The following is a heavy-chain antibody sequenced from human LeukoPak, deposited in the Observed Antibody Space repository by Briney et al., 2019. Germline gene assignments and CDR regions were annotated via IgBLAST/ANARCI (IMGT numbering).Heavy chain of an antibody. Sequence: GGSLRLSCAASGFTFSSYSMNWVRQAPGKGLEWVANIKQDGSEKYYVDSVKGRFTISRDNAKNSLYLQMNSLRAEDTAVYYCARDNYSGSRYFDYWGQGTLVTVSS. J-gene: IGHJ4*02. CDR1: GFTFSSYS. CDR3: ARDNYSGSRYFDY. V-gene: IGHV3-7*01. D-gene: IGHD1-26*01. CDR2: IKQDGSEK.